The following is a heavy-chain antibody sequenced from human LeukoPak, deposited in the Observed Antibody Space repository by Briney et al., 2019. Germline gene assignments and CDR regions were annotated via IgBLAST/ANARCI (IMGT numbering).Heavy chain of an antibody. CDR1: GYSFTSYW. V-gene: IGHV5-51*01. J-gene: IGHJ4*02. D-gene: IGHD2-15*01. Sequence: PGESLKVSCKGSGYSFTSYWIGWVRQMPGKGLEWMGIIYPGDSDTRYSPSFQGQVTISADKSISTAYLQWSSLKASDTAMYYCARYCSGGSCYSDYFDYWGQGTLVTVSS. CDR3: ARYCSGGSCYSDYFDY. CDR2: IYPGDSDT.